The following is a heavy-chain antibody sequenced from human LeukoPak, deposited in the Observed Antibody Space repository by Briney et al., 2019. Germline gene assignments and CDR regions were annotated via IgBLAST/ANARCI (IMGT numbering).Heavy chain of an antibody. Sequence: GSLRLSCTASGFTFSSYSMNWVRQAPGKGLEWVSYISSSSSYIYYADSVKGRFTISRDNAKNSLYLQMNSLRAEDTAVYYCARDGYSGYAFTAFDIWGQGTMVTVSS. CDR1: GFTFSSYS. D-gene: IGHD5-12*01. J-gene: IGHJ3*02. V-gene: IGHV3-21*05. CDR3: ARDGYSGYAFTAFDI. CDR2: ISSSSSYI.